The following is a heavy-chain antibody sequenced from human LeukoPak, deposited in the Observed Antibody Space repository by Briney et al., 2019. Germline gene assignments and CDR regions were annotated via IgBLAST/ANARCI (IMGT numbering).Heavy chain of an antibody. CDR1: GYTFTNYD. CDR2: INPNSGKA. V-gene: IGHV1-8*03. J-gene: IGHJ4*02. CDR3: ARGFSLGGEGGNSY. Sequence: GASVKVSCKASGYTFTNYDINWMRQATGQEPEWMGFINPNSGKAGYAQKFQGRVTITRDTSISTAYMELSSLRSEDTAVYYCARGFSLGGEGGNSYWGQGTLVTVSS. D-gene: IGHD4-23*01.